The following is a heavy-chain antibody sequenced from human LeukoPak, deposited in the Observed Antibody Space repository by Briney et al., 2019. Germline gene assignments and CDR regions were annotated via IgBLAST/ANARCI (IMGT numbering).Heavy chain of an antibody. J-gene: IGHJ3*02. V-gene: IGHV4-4*07. CDR2: IYTSGST. Sequence: SETLSLTCTVSGGSISSYYWSWIRQPAGKGLEWIGRIYTSGSTYYNPSLKSRVTISVDTSKNQFSLKLSSVTAADTAVYYCARTTAYEGTPRDAFDIWGQGTMVTVSS. CDR1: GGSISSYY. D-gene: IGHD4-17*01. CDR3: ARTTAYEGTPRDAFDI.